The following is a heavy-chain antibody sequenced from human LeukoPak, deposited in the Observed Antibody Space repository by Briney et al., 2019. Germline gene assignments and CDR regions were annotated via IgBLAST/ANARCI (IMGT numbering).Heavy chain of an antibody. V-gene: IGHV3-11*01. CDR1: GFIFSDYY. D-gene: IGHD4-17*01. Sequence: GGSLRLSCAASGFIFSDYYMSWIRQAPGKGPEWVAYITSSGSTKYYANSGRGRFTISRDNGGNSLYLEMNSLTAEDSAIYYCARNGQTTVTSNYYYYFLDVWGTGTTVAVSS. CDR2: ITSSGSTK. J-gene: IGHJ6*03. CDR3: ARNGQTTVTSNYYYYFLDV.